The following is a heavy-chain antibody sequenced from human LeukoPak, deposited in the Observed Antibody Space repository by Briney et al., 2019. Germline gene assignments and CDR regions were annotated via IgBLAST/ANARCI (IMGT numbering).Heavy chain of an antibody. V-gene: IGHV3-23*01. J-gene: IGHJ4*02. CDR1: GFTFNNHV. Sequence: AGGSLRLSCAASGFTFNNHVMSWVRQAPGKGLEWVSSVSGSGSTAYYADSVKGRFTISRDNSKNTLYLQMNTMRAEDTATYYCAKARVITSFDYWGQGTLVTVSS. CDR2: VSGSGSTA. D-gene: IGHD3-22*01. CDR3: AKARVITSFDY.